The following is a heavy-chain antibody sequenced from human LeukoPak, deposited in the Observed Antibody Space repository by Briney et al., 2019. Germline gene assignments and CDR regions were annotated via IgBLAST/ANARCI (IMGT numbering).Heavy chain of an antibody. CDR3: ARNRVAVTGQRFYMDV. CDR1: GFTVSSNY. D-gene: IGHD6-19*01. CDR2: ISSSSSYI. V-gene: IGHV3-21*04. J-gene: IGHJ6*03. Sequence: GGSLRLSCAASGFTVSSNYMSWVRQAPGKGLEWVSSISSSSSYIYYADSVKGRFTISRDNAKNSLYLQMNSLRAEDTAVYYCARNRVAVTGQRFYMDVWGKGATVTVSS.